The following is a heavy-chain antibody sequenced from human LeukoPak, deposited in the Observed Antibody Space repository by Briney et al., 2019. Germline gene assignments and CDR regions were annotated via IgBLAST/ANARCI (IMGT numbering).Heavy chain of an antibody. V-gene: IGHV3-23*01. CDR3: AKDPDSSGYVSYYFDY. J-gene: IGHJ4*02. Sequence: GGSLRLSCEASGFTFSSHWMRWARQAPGKGLEWVSAISGRGGNTYYADSVKGRFTISRDNSKNTLYLQMNSLRAEDTALYYCAKDPDSSGYVSYYFDYWGQGTLVTVSS. CDR1: GFTFSSHW. CDR2: ISGRGGNT. D-gene: IGHD3-22*01.